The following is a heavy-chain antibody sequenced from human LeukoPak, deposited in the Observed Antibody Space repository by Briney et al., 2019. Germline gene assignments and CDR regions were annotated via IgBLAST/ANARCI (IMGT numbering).Heavy chain of an antibody. Sequence: GGSLRLSCAASGFTFSSYAMHWVRQAPGKGLEWVAVISYDGSNKYYADSVKGRFTISRDNSKNTLYLQMNSLRAEDTAVYYCARTDQYSSSLSLRYWGQGTLVTVSS. J-gene: IGHJ4*02. CDR2: ISYDGSNK. V-gene: IGHV3-30-3*01. CDR1: GFTFSSYA. CDR3: ARTDQYSSSLSLRY. D-gene: IGHD6-6*01.